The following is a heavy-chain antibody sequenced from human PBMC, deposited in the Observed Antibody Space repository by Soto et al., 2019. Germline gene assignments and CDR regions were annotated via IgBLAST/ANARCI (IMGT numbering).Heavy chain of an antibody. D-gene: IGHD6-6*01. V-gene: IGHV1-69*12. CDR3: ARAWTYDSSPPYYFDY. J-gene: IGHJ4*02. Sequence: QVQLVQSGAEVKKPGSSAKISCKASGGTFSSYAISWVLQAPGQGLEWMGGIIPIFGTANYAQKFQGRVTITADESTSTAYMELSSLRSEDTAVYYRARAWTYDSSPPYYFDYWGQGTLVTVSS. CDR2: IIPIFGTA. CDR1: GGTFSSYA.